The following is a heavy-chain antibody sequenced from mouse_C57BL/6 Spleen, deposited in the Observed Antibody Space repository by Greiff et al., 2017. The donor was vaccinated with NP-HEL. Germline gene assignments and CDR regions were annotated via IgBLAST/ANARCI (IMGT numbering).Heavy chain of an antibody. J-gene: IGHJ2*01. Sequence: EVKLVESEGGLVQPGSSMKLSCTASGFTFSDYYMAWVRQVPEKGLEWVANINYDGSSTYYLDSLKSRFIISRDNAKNILYLQMSSLKSEDTATYYCARAGYGNYYFDYWGQGTTLTVSS. CDR3: ARAGYGNYYFDY. D-gene: IGHD2-1*01. V-gene: IGHV5-16*01. CDR1: GFTFSDYY. CDR2: INYDGSST.